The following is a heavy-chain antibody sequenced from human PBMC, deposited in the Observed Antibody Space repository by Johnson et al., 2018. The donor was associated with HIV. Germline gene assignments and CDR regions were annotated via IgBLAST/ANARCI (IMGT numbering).Heavy chain of an antibody. V-gene: IGHV3-7*05. CDR1: GFTFRSYW. Sequence: VQLAESGGGLVQPGGSLRLACEASGFTFRSYWLSSVRLASGKGLEWVANIKQDGSETYYVDSVKGRFTISKDNAKNSLYLQMNSLRAEDTAVYYCAKDLNAIDIGGQGTMVTVSS. CDR2: IKQDGSET. CDR3: AKDLNAIDI. J-gene: IGHJ3*02.